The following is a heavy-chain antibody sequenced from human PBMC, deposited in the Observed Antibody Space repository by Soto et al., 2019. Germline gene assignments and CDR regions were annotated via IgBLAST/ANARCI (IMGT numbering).Heavy chain of an antibody. V-gene: IGHV3-21*03. CDR1: GFTFSSYS. CDR2: MGSSNGNM. J-gene: IGHJ6*02. CDR3: AKVRKLWFGAYGLDV. Sequence: EVQLVESGGGLVKPGGSLRLSCVASGFTFSSYSMNWVRQAPGKGLEWVSSMGSSNGNMYYADSVKGRFTIFRDNAKNSLIRQMNSLRVEDTAVYYCAKVRKLWFGAYGLDVWGQGTTVTVSS. D-gene: IGHD3-10*01.